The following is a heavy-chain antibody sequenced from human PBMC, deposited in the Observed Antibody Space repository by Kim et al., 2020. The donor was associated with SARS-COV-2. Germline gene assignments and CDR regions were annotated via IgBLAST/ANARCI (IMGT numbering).Heavy chain of an antibody. Sequence: GGSLRLSCAASGFTFSRYAMHWVRQAPGKGLEWVAVISYDGSNKYHADSVKGRFTISRDNSKNTLYLQMNSLRAEDTAVYYCARDQRYCSGGSCYSGWVYYCYGMDVWGQGTTVTVSS. CDR2: ISYDGSNK. CDR3: ARDQRYCSGGSCYSGWVYYCYGMDV. CDR1: GFTFSRYA. V-gene: IGHV3-30-3*01. D-gene: IGHD2-15*01. J-gene: IGHJ6*02.